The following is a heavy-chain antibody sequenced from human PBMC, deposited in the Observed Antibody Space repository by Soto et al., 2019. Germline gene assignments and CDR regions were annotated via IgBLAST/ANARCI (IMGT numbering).Heavy chain of an antibody. CDR2: ISEKNDWT. J-gene: IGHJ4*02. V-gene: IGHV3-23*01. CDR1: GFSINNFP. Sequence: PGGSLRLSCAASGFSINNFPMSWVRQGPGKGLEWVSVISEKNDWTAYADSVRGRFTVSRDNSKNTVYLQMNSLGVDDSAIYYCTKRAWLETRGPGTLVTVSS. CDR3: TKRAWLET. D-gene: IGHD5-12*01.